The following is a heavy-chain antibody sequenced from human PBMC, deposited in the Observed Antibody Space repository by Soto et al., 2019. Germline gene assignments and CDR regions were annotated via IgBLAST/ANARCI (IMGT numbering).Heavy chain of an antibody. D-gene: IGHD3-10*01. Sequence: GGSLRLSCAASGFTFSNAWMSWVRQAPGKGLEWVGRIKSKTDGGTTDYAAPVKGRFTISRDDSKNTLYLQMNSLKTEDTAVYYCFNMAYYYYYMDVWGKGTTVTVSS. J-gene: IGHJ6*03. CDR3: FNMAYYYYYMDV. CDR1: GFTFSNAW. CDR2: IKSKTDGGTT. V-gene: IGHV3-15*01.